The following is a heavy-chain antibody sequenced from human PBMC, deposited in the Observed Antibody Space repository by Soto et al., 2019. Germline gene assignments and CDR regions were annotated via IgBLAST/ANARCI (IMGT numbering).Heavy chain of an antibody. Sequence: GGSLRLSCAASGLTFNNYAMSWVRQAPGKGLEWVSFISGSAATINYADSVKGRFTISRNNSNNTLFLQMNSLRAEDTAVYYCATVEIELWPRFDYWGQGTLVTVSS. V-gene: IGHV3-23*01. CDR2: ISGSAATI. J-gene: IGHJ4*02. D-gene: IGHD3-16*01. CDR1: GLTFNNYA. CDR3: ATVEIELWPRFDY.